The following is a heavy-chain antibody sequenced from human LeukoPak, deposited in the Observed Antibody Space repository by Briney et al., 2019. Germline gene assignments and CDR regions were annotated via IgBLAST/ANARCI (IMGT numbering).Heavy chain of an antibody. V-gene: IGHV4-39*01. Sequence: PSETLSLTCTVSGGSISSSNYYWGWIRQPPGKGLEWIGSMYYSGNTDYNPSLKSRVTISVDTSKNQFSLKLSSVTAADTAVYYCARGRSQGYCSGGSCYYRGYNWFDPWGQGTLVTVSS. D-gene: IGHD2-15*01. J-gene: IGHJ5*02. CDR2: MYYSGNT. CDR1: GGSISSSNYY. CDR3: ARGRSQGYCSGGSCYYRGYNWFDP.